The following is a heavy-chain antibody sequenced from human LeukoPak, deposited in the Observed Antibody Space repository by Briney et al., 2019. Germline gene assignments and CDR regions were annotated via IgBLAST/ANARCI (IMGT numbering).Heavy chain of an antibody. D-gene: IGHD3-10*01. V-gene: IGHV1-18*01. J-gene: IGHJ5*02. CDR2: IRAYNGNT. CDR3: ARDTLLWFGELLRGVNWFDP. CDR1: GYTFTSYG. Sequence: ASVKVSFTSSGYTFTSYGISWVRQAPGQGLEWMGWIRAYNGNTNYAQKLQGRVTMTTDTSTSTAYMELRSVRSDDTAVYYCARDTLLWFGELLRGVNWFDPWGQGTLVTVSS.